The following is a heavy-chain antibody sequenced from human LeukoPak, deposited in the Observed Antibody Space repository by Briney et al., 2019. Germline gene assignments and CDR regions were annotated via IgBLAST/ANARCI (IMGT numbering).Heavy chain of an antibody. CDR3: AVPPYYYDSSGPFDY. V-gene: IGHV3-30-3*01. J-gene: IGHJ4*02. Sequence: PGGSLRLSCAASGFTFSSYAMHWVRQAPGKGLEWVAVISYDGSNKYYADSVKGRFTISRDNSKNTLYLQMNSLRAEDTAVYYCAVPPYYYDSSGPFDYWGQGTLVTVSS. D-gene: IGHD3-22*01. CDR2: ISYDGSNK. CDR1: GFTFSSYA.